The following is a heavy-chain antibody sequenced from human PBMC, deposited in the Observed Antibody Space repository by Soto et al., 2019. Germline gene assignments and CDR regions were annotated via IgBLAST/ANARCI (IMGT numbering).Heavy chain of an antibody. CDR1: GFTFSSYS. CDR2: VSSSSSTI. V-gene: IGHV3-48*01. Sequence: GSLRLSCAASGFTFSSYSMNWVRQAPGKGLEWVSYVSSSSSTIYYTDSVKGRFTISRDNAKNSLYLQMNSLRAEDTAVYYCARDRNDFDAFDIWGQGTMVTVSS. J-gene: IGHJ3*02. D-gene: IGHD1-1*01. CDR3: ARDRNDFDAFDI.